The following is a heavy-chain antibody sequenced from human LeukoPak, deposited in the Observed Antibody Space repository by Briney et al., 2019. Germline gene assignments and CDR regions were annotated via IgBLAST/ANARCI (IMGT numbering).Heavy chain of an antibody. CDR1: GFTFSSYW. CDR2: IKQDGSEK. CDR3: ATGQGHGMDV. Sequence: GGSLRLSCAASGFTFSSYWMSWVRQAPGKGLEWVANIKQDGSEKYYVDSVKGRFTISRDSAKNSLYLQMNSLRAEDTAVYYCATGQGHGMDVWGQGTTVTVYS. V-gene: IGHV3-7*01. J-gene: IGHJ6*02.